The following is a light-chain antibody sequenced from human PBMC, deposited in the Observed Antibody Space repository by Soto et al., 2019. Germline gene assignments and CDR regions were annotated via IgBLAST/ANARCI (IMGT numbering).Light chain of an antibody. J-gene: IGLJ1*01. CDR2: EVS. CDR3: CSYTTSSTFV. Sequence: QTDLNQPASVTGAAGQWLTISCTATSSDVGINNYVSWYHRNPGQAPKLIIYEVSNRPSGVSNRFSGSKSGNAASLTISGLQAEDEADYYCCSYTTSSTFVFGTGTKVTVL. CDR1: SSDVGINNY. V-gene: IGLV2-14*01.